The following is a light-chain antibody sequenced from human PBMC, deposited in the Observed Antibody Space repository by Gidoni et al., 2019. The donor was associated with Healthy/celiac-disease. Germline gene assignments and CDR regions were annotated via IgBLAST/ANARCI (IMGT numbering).Light chain of an antibody. CDR3: QQYGSSPRT. CDR1: QSVSSSY. Sequence: ELVLTQSPGTLSLSPGERATLSCRASQSVSSSYLAWYQQKPGQAPRLRIYGASSGATGIPDRVRGSESGTDFTLTISRLEPEDFAVYYCQQYGSSPRTFGQGTKVEIK. CDR2: GAS. V-gene: IGKV3-20*01. J-gene: IGKJ1*01.